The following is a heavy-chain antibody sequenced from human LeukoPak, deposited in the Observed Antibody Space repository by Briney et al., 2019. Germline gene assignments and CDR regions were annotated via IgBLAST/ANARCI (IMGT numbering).Heavy chain of an antibody. J-gene: IGHJ5*02. Sequence: SETLSLTCSVSGYSISSGYYWGWIRQPPGKGLEWIGSIYHSGSTYYNLSLKSRVTISVDTSKNQFSLNLSSVTAADTAVYYCATSRGASYGERNWFDPWGQGTLVTVSS. D-gene: IGHD3-16*01. CDR1: GYSISSGYY. CDR2: IYHSGST. V-gene: IGHV4-38-2*01. CDR3: ATSRGASYGERNWFDP.